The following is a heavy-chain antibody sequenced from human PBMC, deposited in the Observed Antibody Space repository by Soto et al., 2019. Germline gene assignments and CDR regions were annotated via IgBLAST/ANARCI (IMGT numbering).Heavy chain of an antibody. D-gene: IGHD2-21*02. J-gene: IGHJ6*02. CDR3: ARVCGGDCHHGMDV. CDR1: GGSISSGGYY. Sequence: SETLSLTCTVSGGSISSGGYYWGWIRQHPGKGLEWIGYIYYSGSTYYNPSLKSRVTISVDTSKNQFSLKLSSVTAADTAVYYRARVCGGDCHHGMDVWGQGTTVT. CDR2: IYYSGST. V-gene: IGHV4-31*03.